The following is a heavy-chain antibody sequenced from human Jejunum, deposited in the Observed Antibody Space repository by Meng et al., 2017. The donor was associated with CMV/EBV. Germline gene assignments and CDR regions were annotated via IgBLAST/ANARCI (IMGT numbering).Heavy chain of an antibody. Sequence: MNWGRQAPGKGPEWVASISGSGSHTYYADSVKGRFTISRDNSKSMVYLHMSSLRGEDTAVYYCTKNVKGGYCTNTACFLLGMDVWGQGTTVTVSS. CDR2: ISGSGSHT. CDR3: TKNVKGGYCTNTACFLLGMDV. D-gene: IGHD2-8*01. J-gene: IGHJ6*02. V-gene: IGHV3-23*01.